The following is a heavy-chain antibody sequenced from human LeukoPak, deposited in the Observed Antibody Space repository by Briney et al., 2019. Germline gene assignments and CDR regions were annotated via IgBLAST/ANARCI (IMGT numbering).Heavy chain of an antibody. D-gene: IGHD3-22*01. Sequence: SETLSLTCTVSGGSISSYYWSWSRQPPGKGLEWIGYIYYSGSTNYNPSLKSRVTISVDTSKNQFSLKLSSVTAADTAVYYCPRDLGSGSQLFDYWGQRTLVTVSS. J-gene: IGHJ4*02. CDR2: IYYSGST. CDR1: GGSISSYY. V-gene: IGHV4-59*01. CDR3: PRDLGSGSQLFDY.